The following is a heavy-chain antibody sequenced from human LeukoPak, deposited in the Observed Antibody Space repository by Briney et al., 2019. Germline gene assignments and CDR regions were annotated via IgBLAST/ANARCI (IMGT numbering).Heavy chain of an antibody. CDR2: IGYSGTDT. D-gene: IGHD2-8*02. CDR1: GFTFSSFG. V-gene: IGHV3-30*02. Sequence: PGGSLRLSCAASGFTFSSFGIHWVRQAPGEGLEWVAYIGYSGTDTYYADSVKGRFTISRDNSKNTVHLQVNSPRAADTALYSCARDLTERKYYIAFWGQGTLVTVSS. J-gene: IGHJ4*02. CDR3: ARDLTERKYYIAF.